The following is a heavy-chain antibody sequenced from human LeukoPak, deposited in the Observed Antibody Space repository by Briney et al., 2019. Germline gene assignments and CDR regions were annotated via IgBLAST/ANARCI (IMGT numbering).Heavy chain of an antibody. CDR1: GGSISSYY. Sequence: PSETLSLTCTVSGGSISSYYWSWIRQPPGKGLEWIGYIYYSGSTNYNPSLKSRVTMSVDTSKNQFSLKLSSVTAADTAVYYCATETRWIPFDIWGQGTMVTVSS. CDR3: ATETRWIPFDI. J-gene: IGHJ3*02. V-gene: IGHV4-59*08. D-gene: IGHD2-2*03. CDR2: IYYSGST.